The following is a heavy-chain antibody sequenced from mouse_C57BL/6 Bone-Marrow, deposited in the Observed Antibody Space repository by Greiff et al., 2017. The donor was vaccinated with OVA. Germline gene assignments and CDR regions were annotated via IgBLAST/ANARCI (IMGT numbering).Heavy chain of an antibody. CDR1: GYTFTSYW. Sequence: VKLQQPGAELVKPGASVKLSCKASGYTFTSYWMQWVKQRPGQGLEWIGEIDPSDSYTNYNQKFKGKATLTVDTSSSTAYMQLSSLTSEDSAVYYCARGGLGRYYAMDYWGQGTSVTVSS. CDR2: IDPSDSYT. CDR3: ARGGLGRYYAMDY. J-gene: IGHJ4*01. D-gene: IGHD4-1*01. V-gene: IGHV1-50*01.